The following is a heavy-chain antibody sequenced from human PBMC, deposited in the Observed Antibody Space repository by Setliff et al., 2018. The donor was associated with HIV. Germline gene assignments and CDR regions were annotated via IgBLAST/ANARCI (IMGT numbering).Heavy chain of an antibody. J-gene: IGHJ4*02. CDR2: ISPSGGGK. CDR1: GYTFTTYS. V-gene: IGHV1-46*01. D-gene: IGHD2-21*02. CDR3: ARGGLLFGMMNYFDS. Sequence: GASVKVSCKASGYTFTTYSIYWVRQAPGQGLGWMGIISPSGGGKRDAQKFQGRISMTRDTSTSTVYMELSSLRSEDTAVYYCARGGLLFGMMNYFDSWGQGTLVTVSS.